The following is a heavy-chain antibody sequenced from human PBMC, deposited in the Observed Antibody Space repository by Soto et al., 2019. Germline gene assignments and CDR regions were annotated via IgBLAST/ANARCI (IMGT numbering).Heavy chain of an antibody. J-gene: IGHJ4*02. D-gene: IGHD3-9*01. CDR2: ISWNSGSI. CDR3: ARASPGGGYFDWLIFRQGR. CDR1: GFTFDDYA. V-gene: IGHV3-9*01. Sequence: GGSLRLSCAASGFTFDDYAMHWVRQAPGKGLEWVSGISWNSGSIGYADSVKGRFTISRDTAKNSLYLQMNSLRAEDTALYFCARASPGGGYFDWLIFRQGRWGQGTLVTVSS.